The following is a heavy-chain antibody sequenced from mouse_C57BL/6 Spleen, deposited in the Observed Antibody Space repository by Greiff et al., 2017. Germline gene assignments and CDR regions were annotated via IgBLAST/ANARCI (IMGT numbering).Heavy chain of an antibody. J-gene: IGHJ3*01. D-gene: IGHD2-4*01. V-gene: IGHV1-72*01. CDR3: ARGRYYDYDAWFAY. Sequence: QVQLKEPGAELVKPGASVKLSCKASGYTFTSYWMHWVKQRPGRGLEWIGRIDPNSGGTKYNEKFKSKATLTVDKPSSTAYMQLSSLTSEDSAVYYCARGRYYDYDAWFAYWGQGTLVTVSA. CDR2: IDPNSGGT. CDR1: GYTFTSYW.